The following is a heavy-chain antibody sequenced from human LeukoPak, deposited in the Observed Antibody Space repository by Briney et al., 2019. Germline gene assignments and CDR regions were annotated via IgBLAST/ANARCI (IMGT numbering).Heavy chain of an antibody. CDR3: ARFIDGDYVYSDWFDP. CDR2: IKQDGSEK. J-gene: IGHJ5*02. V-gene: IGHV3-7*01. CDR1: GFTFSSYS. D-gene: IGHD4-17*01. Sequence: GGSLRLSCAASGFTFSSYSMSWVRQAPGKGLEWVANIKQDGSEKYYVDSVKGRFTISRDNAKNSLYLQMNSLRAEDTAVYYCARFIDGDYVYSDWFDPWGQGTLVTVSS.